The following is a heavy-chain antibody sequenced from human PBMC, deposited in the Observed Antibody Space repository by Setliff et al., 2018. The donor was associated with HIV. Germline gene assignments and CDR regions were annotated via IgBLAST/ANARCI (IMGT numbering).Heavy chain of an antibody. CDR2: INPSVGST. CDR1: GYTFTSYY. CDR3: ARIERQYSSRYFFDY. D-gene: IGHD6-13*01. V-gene: IGHV1-46*01. Sequence: ASVKVSCKASGYTFTSYYMHWVRQAPGQGLEWMGIINPSVGSTSYAQKFQGRVTMTRDTSTTTVYMELSSLRSEDTAVYHCARIERQYSSRYFFDYWGQGTLVTSPQ. J-gene: IGHJ4*02.